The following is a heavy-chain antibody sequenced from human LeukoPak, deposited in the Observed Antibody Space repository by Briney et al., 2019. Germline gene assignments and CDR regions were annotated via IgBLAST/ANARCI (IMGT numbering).Heavy chain of an antibody. CDR1: GGTFSSYA. V-gene: IGHV1-69*04. D-gene: IGHD3-22*01. CDR2: IIPILGIA. J-gene: IGHJ4*02. CDR3: ARDQNYYDSSGPDY. Sequence: SVKVSCKASGGTFSSYAISWVRQAPGQGLEWMGRIIPILGIANYAQKFQGRVTITADKPTSTAYMELSSLRSDDTAVYYCARDQNYYDSSGPDYWGQGTLVTVSS.